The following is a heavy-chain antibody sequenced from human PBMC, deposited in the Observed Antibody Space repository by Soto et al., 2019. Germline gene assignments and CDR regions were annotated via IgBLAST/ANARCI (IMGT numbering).Heavy chain of an antibody. J-gene: IGHJ6*02. CDR3: AKSLMNAKEV. V-gene: IGHV3-23*01. D-gene: IGHD2-21*01. CDR2: ITASGGNT. Sequence: EVQLLESGGGLVQPGGSLRLSCTGSGFNFRSYGMSWVRQAPGKGLEWVSGITASGGNTYYTDSVKGRFTISRDNSKNTLYLQMSGLRVEDTAVFHCAKSLMNAKEVWGQGTPVTVSS. CDR1: GFNFRSYG.